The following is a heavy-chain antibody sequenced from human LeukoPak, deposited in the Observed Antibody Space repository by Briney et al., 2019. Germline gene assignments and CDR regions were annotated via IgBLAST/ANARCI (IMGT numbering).Heavy chain of an antibody. CDR1: GFTVSSNY. V-gene: IGHV3-53*01. D-gene: IGHD3-10*01. J-gene: IGHJ6*03. CDR3: AKDNSLFARGYYYYYMDV. CDR2: IYSGGST. Sequence: QTGGSLRLSCAASGFTVSSNYMNWVRQAPGKGLEWVSIIYSGGSTDYADSVKGRFTISRDNSKNTVYLQMNSLRAEDTAVYYCAKDNSLFARGYYYYYMDVWGKGTTVTVSS.